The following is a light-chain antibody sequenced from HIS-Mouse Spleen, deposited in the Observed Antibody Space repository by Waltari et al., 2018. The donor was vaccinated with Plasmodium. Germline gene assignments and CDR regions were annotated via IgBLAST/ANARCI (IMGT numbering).Light chain of an antibody. Sequence: EIVLTQSPGTLSLSPGERATLSCRASQSVSSSYLAWYQQKPGQAPRLLIYGASSRATGIPDRVSGSGSGTDLILTISSLEAEDFAVYCWQQYGSSGTFGQGTKVEIK. CDR3: QQYGSSGT. J-gene: IGKJ1*01. CDR2: GAS. V-gene: IGKV3-20*01. CDR1: QSVSSSY.